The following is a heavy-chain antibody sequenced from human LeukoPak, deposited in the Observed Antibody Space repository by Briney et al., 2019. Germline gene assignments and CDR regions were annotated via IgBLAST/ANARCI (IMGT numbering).Heavy chain of an antibody. CDR2: ISGSGGST. Sequence: GGSLRLSCAASGFTFSSYAMGWVRQAPGKGLEWVSAISGSGGSTYYADSVKGRFTISRDNSKNTLYLQMNSLRAEDTAVYYCAKDRWGMITFGGVIVAFDYWGQGTLVTVSS. J-gene: IGHJ4*02. CDR3: AKDRWGMITFGGVIVAFDY. D-gene: IGHD3-16*02. V-gene: IGHV3-23*01. CDR1: GFTFSSYA.